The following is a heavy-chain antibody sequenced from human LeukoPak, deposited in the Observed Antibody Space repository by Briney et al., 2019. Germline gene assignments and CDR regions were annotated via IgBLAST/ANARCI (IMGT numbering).Heavy chain of an antibody. CDR1: GYTFTSYG. V-gene: IGHV1-69*04. Sequence: GASVKVSCKASGYTFTSYGISWVRQAPGQGLEWMGRIIPILGIANYAQKFQGRVTITADKSTSTAYMELSSLRSEDTAVYYCARLLDILTGSLGYWGQGTLVTVSS. D-gene: IGHD3-9*01. J-gene: IGHJ4*02. CDR2: IIPILGIA. CDR3: ARLLDILTGSLGY.